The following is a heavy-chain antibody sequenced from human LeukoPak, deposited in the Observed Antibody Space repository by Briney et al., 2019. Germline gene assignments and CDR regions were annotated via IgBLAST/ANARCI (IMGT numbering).Heavy chain of an antibody. V-gene: IGHV3-7*01. J-gene: IGHJ4*02. Sequence: GGSLRLSCAASGFTFSSYAMSWVRQAPGKGLEWVATIKQDGGERYYVDSGKGRFTFSRDYAKDSLYLQMNSLRAEDTAVYYCARDEGPTGDDLLDYWGQGTLVTVSS. CDR2: IKQDGGER. CDR3: ARDEGPTGDDLLDY. D-gene: IGHD2-8*02. CDR1: GFTFSSYA.